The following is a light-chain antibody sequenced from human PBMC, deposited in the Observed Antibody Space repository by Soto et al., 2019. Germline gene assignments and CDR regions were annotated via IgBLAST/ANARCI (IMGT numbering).Light chain of an antibody. CDR3: QQYYNTPYT. CDR2: WAS. Sequence: DIVMTQSPDFLAVSLGERATITCKSSKSVLYRSSNKSYLAWYQQRPGQPPRLLLYWASTRESGVPDRFVGSESETDLTLTISSLQAGDEAIYHCQQYYNTPYTFGQGTTLEIK. CDR1: KSVLYRSSNKSY. J-gene: IGKJ2*01. V-gene: IGKV4-1*01.